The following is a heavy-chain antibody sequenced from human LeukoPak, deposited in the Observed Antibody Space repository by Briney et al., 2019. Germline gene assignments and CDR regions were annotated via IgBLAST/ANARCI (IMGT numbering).Heavy chain of an antibody. CDR2: IHHSGST. Sequence: PSGTLSLTCAVSGGPISNSNWWSWVRQPPGKGLEWVGEIHHSGSTNYNPSLKSRVTISVDKSKNQFSLKLSSVTAADTAVYYCASHLGQLVYYFDYWGQGTLVTVSS. J-gene: IGHJ4*02. CDR1: GGPISNSNW. D-gene: IGHD6-13*01. CDR3: ASHLGQLVYYFDY. V-gene: IGHV4-4*02.